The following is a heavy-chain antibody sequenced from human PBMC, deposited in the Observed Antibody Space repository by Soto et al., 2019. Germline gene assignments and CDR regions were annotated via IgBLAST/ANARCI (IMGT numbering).Heavy chain of an antibody. Sequence: GGSLRLSCAASGFTFSSYAMSWVRQAPGKGLEWVSAISGSGGNTYYADSVKGRFTISRDNSKNTLYLQMNSLRAEDTAVYYCAKDSRYSSSWYPGPLDYWGQGTLVTVSS. J-gene: IGHJ4*02. V-gene: IGHV3-23*01. CDR2: ISGSGGNT. D-gene: IGHD6-13*01. CDR3: AKDSRYSSSWYPGPLDY. CDR1: GFTFSSYA.